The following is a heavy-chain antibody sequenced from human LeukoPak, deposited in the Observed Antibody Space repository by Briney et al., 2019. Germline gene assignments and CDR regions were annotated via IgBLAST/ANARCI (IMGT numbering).Heavy chain of an antibody. CDR1: GDTVSSYSSA. J-gene: IGHJ5*02. Sequence: SQTLSLTCAISGDTVSSYSSAWHWIRQSPSSGLEWLGRTYYRSKWYNDYALYVKSRITINPDTSKNQFSLQLNSVTPEDTAVYYCARKGRIDSSGYYYVFDWFDPWGQGTLVTVSS. CDR3: ARKGRIDSSGYYYVFDWFDP. V-gene: IGHV6-1*01. CDR2: TYYRSKWYN. D-gene: IGHD3-22*01.